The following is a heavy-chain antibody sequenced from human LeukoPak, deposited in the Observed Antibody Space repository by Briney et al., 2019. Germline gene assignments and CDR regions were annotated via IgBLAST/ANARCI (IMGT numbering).Heavy chain of an antibody. CDR3: ARVIETAMVPFDY. CDR2: INHSGST. J-gene: IGHJ4*02. V-gene: IGHV4-34*01. CDR1: GGSLSGYY. D-gene: IGHD5-18*01. Sequence: SETLSLTCAVYGGSLSGYYWSWIRQPPGKGLEWIGEINHSGSTNYNPSLKSRVTISVDTSKNQFSLKLSSVTAADTAVYYCARVIETAMVPFDYWGQGTLVTVSS.